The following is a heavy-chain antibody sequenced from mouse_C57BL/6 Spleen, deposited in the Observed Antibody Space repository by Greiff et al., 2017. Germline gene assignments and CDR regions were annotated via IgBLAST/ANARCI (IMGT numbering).Heavy chain of an antibody. D-gene: IGHD2-4*01. CDR3: ARGLYYDYDDGVYFDY. Sequence: DVKLQESGPGLVKPSQSLSLTCSVTGYSITSGYYWNWIRQFPGNKLEWMGYISYDGSNNYNPSLKNRISITRDTSKNQFFLKLNSVTTEDTATYYCARGLYYDYDDGVYFDYWGQGTTLTVSS. CDR2: ISYDGSN. J-gene: IGHJ2*01. CDR1: GYSITSGYY. V-gene: IGHV3-6*01.